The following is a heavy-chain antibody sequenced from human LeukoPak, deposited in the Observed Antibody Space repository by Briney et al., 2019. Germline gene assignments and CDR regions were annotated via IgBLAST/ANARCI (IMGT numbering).Heavy chain of an antibody. D-gene: IGHD3-22*01. CDR1: GLTFSSYS. CDR3: ARDRDRGGYSMFDY. V-gene: IGHV3-21*01. CDR2: ISSSSSYI. J-gene: IGHJ4*02. Sequence: GGSLRLSCAASGLTFSSYSMNWVRPAPGKGLEWVSYISSSSSYIYYADSVKGRFTISRDNAKNSLYLQMNSLRAEDTAVYYCARDRDRGGYSMFDYWGQGTLVTVSS.